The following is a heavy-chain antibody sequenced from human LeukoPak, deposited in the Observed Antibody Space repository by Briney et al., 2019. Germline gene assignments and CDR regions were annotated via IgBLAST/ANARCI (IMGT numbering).Heavy chain of an antibody. CDR3: ARDGDYIMPPFDY. J-gene: IGHJ4*02. D-gene: IGHD4-17*01. Sequence: GGSLRLSCAASGLTFSSYSMNWVRQAPGKGLEWVSSISSSSSYTYHADSVKGRFTISRDNARNSVYLQMNSLSDDDTAVYYCARDGDYIMPPFDYWGQGILVTVSS. V-gene: IGHV3-21*01. CDR2: ISSSSSYT. CDR1: GLTFSSYS.